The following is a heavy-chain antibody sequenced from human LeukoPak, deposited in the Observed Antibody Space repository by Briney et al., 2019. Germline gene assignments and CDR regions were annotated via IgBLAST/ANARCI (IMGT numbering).Heavy chain of an antibody. D-gene: IGHD3-10*01. CDR1: GFSVSSNY. J-gene: IGHJ4*02. Sequence: GGPLRLSCAASGFSVSSNYMSWVRQAPGKGLEWVSVIFSGGSTYFADSVKGRFTISRDNSKNTLYLQMNSLRAEDTAVYYCARDRSGSGSYSYDNWGQGTLVTVSS. CDR2: IFSGGST. V-gene: IGHV3-66*01. CDR3: ARDRSGSGSYSYDN.